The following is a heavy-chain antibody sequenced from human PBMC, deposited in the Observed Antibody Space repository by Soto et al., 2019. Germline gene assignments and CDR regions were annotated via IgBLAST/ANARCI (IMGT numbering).Heavy chain of an antibody. D-gene: IGHD1-26*01. CDR2: MNPNSGNT. CDR3: ARGPRESYDAFDI. CDR1: GYTFTSYD. V-gene: IGHV1-8*01. Sequence: ASVKVSCKASGYTFTSYDINWVRQATGQGLEWMGWMNPNSGNTGYAQKFQGRVTMTRNTSIRTAYMEVSSLRSEDTAVYYCARGPRESYDAFDIWGQGTMVTVSS. J-gene: IGHJ3*02.